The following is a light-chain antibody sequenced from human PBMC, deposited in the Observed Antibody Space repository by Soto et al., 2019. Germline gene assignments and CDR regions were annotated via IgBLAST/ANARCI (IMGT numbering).Light chain of an antibody. Sequence: QSALIQPASVSGSPGQSITISCAGSSSDIGPYNHVSWYQQHPGKAPQLIIYGDSDRPSGVSNLFSGSKSGNTASLTISGLRAEDEAHYYCRSYTSTDTLYVLGTGTKLTVL. CDR2: GDS. V-gene: IGLV2-14*01. J-gene: IGLJ1*01. CDR1: SSDIGPYNH. CDR3: RSYTSTDTLYV.